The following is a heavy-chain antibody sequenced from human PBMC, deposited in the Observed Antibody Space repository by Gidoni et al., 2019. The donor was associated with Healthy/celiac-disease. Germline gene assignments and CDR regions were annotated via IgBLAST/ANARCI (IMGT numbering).Heavy chain of an antibody. CDR1: GFPFSSYW. J-gene: IGHJ4*02. Sequence: EVQLVESGGGLVQPGGSLRLSCAASGFPFSSYWMSWVRQAPGKGLEWVANIKQDGSEKYYVDSVKGRFTISRDNAKNSLYLQMNSLRAEDTAVYYCARDYNDYSYHLPIYWGQGTLVTVSS. V-gene: IGHV3-7*01. CDR2: IKQDGSEK. D-gene: IGHD4-4*01. CDR3: ARDYNDYSYHLPIY.